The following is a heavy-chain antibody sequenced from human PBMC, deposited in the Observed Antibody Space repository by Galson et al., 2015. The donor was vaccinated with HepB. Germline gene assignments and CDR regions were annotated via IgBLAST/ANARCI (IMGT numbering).Heavy chain of an antibody. Sequence: SLRLSCAASGFSFISYSMNWVRQAPGKGLEWVAYISSSGTTIDYADSVKGRFTISRDNDENSVYLQMNSLRDEDTALYYCARDMVRHGGVATGFDFWGQGTLVTVSS. J-gene: IGHJ4*02. CDR2: ISSSGTTI. D-gene: IGHD3-10*01. CDR3: ARDMVRHGGVATGFDF. CDR1: GFSFISYS. V-gene: IGHV3-48*02.